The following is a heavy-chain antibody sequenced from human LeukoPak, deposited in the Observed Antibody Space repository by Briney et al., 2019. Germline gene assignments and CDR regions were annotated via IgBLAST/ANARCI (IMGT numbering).Heavy chain of an antibody. CDR3: ARERLTSSWYDY. V-gene: IGHV1-18*01. CDR2: ISAYNGNT. D-gene: IGHD6-13*01. Sequence: RWSPQAHRQRLEWMGWISAYNGNTNYAQKLQGRVTMTTDTSTSTVYMELRSLRSDDTAVYYCARERLTSSWYDYWGQGTLVTVSS. J-gene: IGHJ4*02.